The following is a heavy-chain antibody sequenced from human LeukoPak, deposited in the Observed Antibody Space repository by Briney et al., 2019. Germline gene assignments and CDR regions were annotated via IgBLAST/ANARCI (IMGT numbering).Heavy chain of an antibody. D-gene: IGHD5-18*01. CDR3: ARVVDTAMAVGYYYYMDV. Sequence: SETLSLTCTVSGGSISSYYWSWIRQPAGKGLEWIGRIYTSGSTNYNPSLKSRVTMSVDTSKYQFSLKLSSVTAADTAVYYCARVVDTAMAVGYYYYMDVWGKGTTVTVSS. CDR2: IYTSGST. V-gene: IGHV4-4*07. J-gene: IGHJ6*03. CDR1: GGSISSYY.